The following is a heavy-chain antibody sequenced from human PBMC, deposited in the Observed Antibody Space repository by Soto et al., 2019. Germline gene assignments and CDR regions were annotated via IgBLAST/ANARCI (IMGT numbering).Heavy chain of an antibody. CDR2: IKQDGSEK. CDR1: GFTFSSYW. D-gene: IGHD6-19*01. J-gene: IGHJ3*02. Sequence: EVQLVESGGGLVQPGGSLRLSCAASGFTFSSYWMSWVRQAPGKGREWVANIKQDGSEKYYVDSVKGRFTISRDNVTNSLYLQMNSLRAEDKAVYYCERVQTLSVAGHHDAFDIWGQGTMVTVSS. V-gene: IGHV3-7*01. CDR3: ERVQTLSVAGHHDAFDI.